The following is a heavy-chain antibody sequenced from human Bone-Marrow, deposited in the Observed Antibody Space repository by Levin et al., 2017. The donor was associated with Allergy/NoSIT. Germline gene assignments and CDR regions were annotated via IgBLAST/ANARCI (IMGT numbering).Heavy chain of an antibody. CDR2: INWHSGDI. CDR3: AKDRYSGSSGWFGNFFDY. D-gene: IGHD6-13*01. CDR1: GFKFDDYA. V-gene: IGHV3-9*01. Sequence: PGGSLRLSCAASGFKFDDYAFHWVRQVPGKGLEWVSRINWHSGDIAYAESVKGRFTISRDNAKNSLYLQMNSLRLDDTAFYYCAKDRYSGSSGWFGNFFDYWGQGALVTVSS. J-gene: IGHJ4*02.